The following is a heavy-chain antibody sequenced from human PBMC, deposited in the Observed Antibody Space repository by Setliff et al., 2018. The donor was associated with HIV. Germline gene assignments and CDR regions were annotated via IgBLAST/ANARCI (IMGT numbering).Heavy chain of an antibody. D-gene: IGHD3-3*01. Sequence: ASVKVSCKSSGYSFGSYGINWVRQAPGQGLEWMGWISPYSGQTTYAQKFQGRVTMTTDTSTSAAYMGLRSLRSDDTAVYYCARGIFGVADDAFEIWGQGTMVTVSS. CDR2: ISPYSGQT. CDR1: GYSFGSYG. J-gene: IGHJ3*02. V-gene: IGHV1-18*01. CDR3: ARGIFGVADDAFEI.